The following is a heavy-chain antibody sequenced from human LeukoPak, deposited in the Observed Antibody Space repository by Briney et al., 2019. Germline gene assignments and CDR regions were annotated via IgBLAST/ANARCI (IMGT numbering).Heavy chain of an antibody. CDR1: GYTFTSYD. Sequence: ASVNVSCKASGYTFTSYDINWVRQAPGQGLEWMGWMNPNSGNTGYAQKLQGRVTMTRNTSISTAYMELSSLRSEDTAVYYCARATTASDVQHWGQGTLVTVSS. J-gene: IGHJ1*01. CDR3: ARATTASDVQH. V-gene: IGHV1-8*01. CDR2: MNPNSGNT. D-gene: IGHD4-11*01.